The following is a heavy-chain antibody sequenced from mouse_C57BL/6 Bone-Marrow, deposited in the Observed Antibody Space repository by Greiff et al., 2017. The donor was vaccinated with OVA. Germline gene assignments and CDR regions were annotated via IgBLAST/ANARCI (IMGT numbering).Heavy chain of an antibody. Sequence: QVQLQQPGAELVKPGASVKLSCKASGYTFTSYWMHWVKQRPGKGLEWIGMIHPTSGSTNYNETVKSKVTLTVDKSSSTAYMQLSSLTSEDSAVYYCARKRDSNYGFAYWGQGTLVTVSA. CDR1: GYTFTSYW. D-gene: IGHD2-5*01. J-gene: IGHJ3*01. CDR2: IHPTSGST. V-gene: IGHV1-64*01. CDR3: ARKRDSNYGFAY.